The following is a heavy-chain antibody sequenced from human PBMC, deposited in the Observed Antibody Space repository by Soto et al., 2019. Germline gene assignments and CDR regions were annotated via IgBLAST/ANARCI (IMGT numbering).Heavy chain of an antibody. CDR3: AKGSGYSYGYTLWFDP. V-gene: IGHV3-23*01. J-gene: IGHJ5*02. Sequence: GGSLRLSCAASGFTYSSYAMSWVRQAPGKGLEWVSDISGSGGSTYYADSVKGRFTISRDNSKNTLYLQMNSLRAEGTAVYYCAKGSGYSYGYTLWFDPWGQGTLVTVSS. CDR1: GFTYSSYA. D-gene: IGHD5-18*01. CDR2: ISGSGGST.